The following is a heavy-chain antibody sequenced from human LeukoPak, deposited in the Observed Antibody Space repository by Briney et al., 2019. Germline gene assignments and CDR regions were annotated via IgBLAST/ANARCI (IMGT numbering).Heavy chain of an antibody. CDR3: ARAPVVSPFDS. V-gene: IGHV4-38-2*01. D-gene: IGHD3-22*01. J-gene: IGHJ4*02. CDR1: GFSISHGYF. CDR2: IYHDERT. Sequence: SETLTLTCVVSGFSISHGYFWGWVRQPPGKGLEWIASIYHDERTYYNASLNSRATISVDTYKNPFSLELGAVTAADTAVYYCARAPVVSPFDSWGQGILVIVSS.